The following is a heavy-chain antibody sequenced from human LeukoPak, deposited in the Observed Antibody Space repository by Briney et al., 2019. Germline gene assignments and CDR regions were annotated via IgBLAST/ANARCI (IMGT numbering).Heavy chain of an antibody. Sequence: GASVKVSFKASGGTFSSYAISWVRQAPGQGLEWMGGIIPIFGTANYAQKFQGRVTITADESTSTAYMELSSLRSEDTAVYYCARGAGDYYYMDVWGKGTTVTISS. J-gene: IGHJ6*03. V-gene: IGHV1-69*13. CDR1: GGTFSSYA. CDR2: IIPIFGTA. CDR3: ARGAGDYYYMDV.